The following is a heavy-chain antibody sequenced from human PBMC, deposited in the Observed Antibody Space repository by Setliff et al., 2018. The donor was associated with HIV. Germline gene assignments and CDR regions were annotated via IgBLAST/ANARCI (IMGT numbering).Heavy chain of an antibody. V-gene: IGHV3-7*03. J-gene: IGHJ3*02. Sequence: GESLKISCAVSGFTFSNYWWSWLRQAPGKGLEWVANIKQDGREQNYVDSVKGRFTISRDNAKNSLYLQMNSLRAEDTAVYYCARYRPNHPQNAFDIWGQGTMVTVSS. D-gene: IGHD1-26*01. CDR1: GFTFSNYW. CDR2: IKQDGREQ. CDR3: ARYRPNHPQNAFDI.